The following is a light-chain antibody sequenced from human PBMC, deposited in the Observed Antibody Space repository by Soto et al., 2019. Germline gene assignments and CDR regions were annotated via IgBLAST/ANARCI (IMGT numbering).Light chain of an antibody. CDR2: ANT. J-gene: IGLJ3*02. Sequence: QSVLTQPPSVSGAPGQRVTISCTGASSNIGAGYDVHWYQQFPGTGPKLLIYANTNRPSGVPDRFSGSKSDTSASLAITGLRAEDEADYYCQSYDTSLSARVFGGGTKLTVL. CDR3: QSYDTSLSARV. CDR1: SSNIGAGYD. V-gene: IGLV1-40*01.